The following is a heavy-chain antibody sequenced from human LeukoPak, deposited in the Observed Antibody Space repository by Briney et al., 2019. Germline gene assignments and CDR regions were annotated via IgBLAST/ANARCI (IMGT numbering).Heavy chain of an antibody. CDR1: GFTFSSFP. J-gene: IGHJ4*02. Sequence: PGGSLRLSCGASGFTFSSFPIHWVRQAPGKGLEWVAVISPDGSNKYYADSVKGRFTISRDNSKNTLYLQMDSLRTEDTAVYYCARDYGSGIYSFHFDYWGQGTLVTVSS. D-gene: IGHD3-10*01. CDR2: ISPDGSNK. CDR3: ARDYGSGIYSFHFDY. V-gene: IGHV3-30-3*01.